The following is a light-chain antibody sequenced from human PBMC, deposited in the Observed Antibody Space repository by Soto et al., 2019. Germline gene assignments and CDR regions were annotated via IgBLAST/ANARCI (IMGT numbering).Light chain of an antibody. V-gene: IGKV1-27*01. Sequence: DIQMTQSPSSLSASVGDRVTITCRASQGISNYLAWYHQKPGEVPKLLIYGASTLQSGVPSRFSGSGSGTDFTLTISSLQPEDVATYYCQRYNSAPQTFGQGTKVEIK. CDR3: QRYNSAPQT. J-gene: IGKJ1*01. CDR2: GAS. CDR1: QGISNY.